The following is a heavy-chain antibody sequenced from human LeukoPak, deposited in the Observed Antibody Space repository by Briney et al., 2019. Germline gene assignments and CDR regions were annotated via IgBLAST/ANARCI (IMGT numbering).Heavy chain of an antibody. CDR1: GFTVSSNY. D-gene: IGHD4-11*01. CDR2: IYSGGST. J-gene: IGHJ4*02. CDR3: ARDSSNYLFDY. Sequence: GGSLRLSCAASGFTVSSNYMSWVRQAPGKGLEWVSVIYSGGSTNYADSVKGRLTISRDNSKNTLYLQMNSLRAEDTAVYYCARDSSNYLFDYWGQGTLVTVSS. V-gene: IGHV3-53*01.